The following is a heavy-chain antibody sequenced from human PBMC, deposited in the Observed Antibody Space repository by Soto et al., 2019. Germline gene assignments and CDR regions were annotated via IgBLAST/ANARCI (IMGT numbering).Heavy chain of an antibody. J-gene: IGHJ4*02. Sequence: GASVKVSCKASGYTFSDYYIHWVRQAPGQGLEWMGWISTYSGDTDYAQMFQDRITMTTDTSTSTVHMELRSLTLGDTAVYYCARGWDYSDYYGDYWGQGTLVTAPQ. CDR1: GYTFSDYY. V-gene: IGHV1-18*04. CDR3: ARGWDYSDYYGDY. CDR2: ISTYSGDT. D-gene: IGHD4-17*01.